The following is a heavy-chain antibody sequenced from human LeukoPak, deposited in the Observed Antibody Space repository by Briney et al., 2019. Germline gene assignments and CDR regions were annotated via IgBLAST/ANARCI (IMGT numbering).Heavy chain of an antibody. CDR3: TTGRDAPAFY. Sequence: GGSLRLSCAASGFTFSSYAMSWVRQAPGRGLEWVGRINSKTDGGRTDYAAPVKGRFTISRDDSKDTLFLQMNSLETEDTAIYYCTTGRDAPAFYWGQGTPVTVSS. D-gene: IGHD2-8*01. CDR2: INSKTDGGRT. CDR1: GFTFSSYA. V-gene: IGHV3-15*01. J-gene: IGHJ4*02.